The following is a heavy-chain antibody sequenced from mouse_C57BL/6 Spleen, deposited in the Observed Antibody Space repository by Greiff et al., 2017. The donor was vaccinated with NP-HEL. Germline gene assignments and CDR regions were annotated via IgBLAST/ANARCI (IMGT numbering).Heavy chain of an antibody. D-gene: IGHD2-2*01. CDR2: INPSNGGT. J-gene: IGHJ3*01. CDR3: ARSVPYGYDVGPWFAY. CDR1: GYTFTSYW. V-gene: IGHV1-53*01. Sequence: QVQLQQPGTELVKPGASVKLSCKASGYTFTSYWMHWVKQRPGQGLEWIGNINPSNGGTNYNEKFKSKATLTVDKSSSTAYMQLSSLTSEDSAVYYCARSVPYGYDVGPWFAYWGQGTLVTVSA.